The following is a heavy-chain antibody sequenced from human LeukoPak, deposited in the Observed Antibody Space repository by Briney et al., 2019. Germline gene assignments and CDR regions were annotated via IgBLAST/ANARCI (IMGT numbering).Heavy chain of an antibody. CDR3: AREGELGTVYWYFDL. D-gene: IGHD7-27*01. CDR2: TYYRSKWYN. V-gene: IGHV6-1*01. CDR1: GDSVSSNSAA. Sequence: SQTLSLTCAISGDSVSSNSAAWNWIRQSPSRGLEWRRRTYYRSKWYNDYAVSVKSRITINPDTAKNQFSLKLNSVTPEDTAVYYCAREGELGTVYWYFDLWGRGTLVTV. J-gene: IGHJ2*01.